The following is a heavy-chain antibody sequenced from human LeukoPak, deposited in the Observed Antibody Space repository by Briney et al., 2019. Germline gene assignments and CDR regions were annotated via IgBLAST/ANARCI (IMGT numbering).Heavy chain of an antibody. Sequence: PSETLSLTCTVSGGSISSYYWSWIRQPAGKGLEWIGRIYTSGSTNYNPSLKSRVTMSVDTSKNQFFLKLSSVTAADTAVYYCAGGTSSWYGTTPMDYWGQGTLVTVSS. CDR2: IYTSGST. V-gene: IGHV4-4*07. J-gene: IGHJ4*02. CDR3: AGGTSSWYGTTPMDY. D-gene: IGHD6-13*01. CDR1: GGSISSYY.